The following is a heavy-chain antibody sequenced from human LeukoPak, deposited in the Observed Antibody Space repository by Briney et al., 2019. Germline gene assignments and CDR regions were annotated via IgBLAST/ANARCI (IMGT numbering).Heavy chain of an antibody. Sequence: GGSLRLSCAASGFTFSNYGMHWVRQAPGKGLVWVSRIKGDGSSTTYADSVKGRFTISRDNAKNTLYLQMNSLRAEDTAVYYCARDLSYSLEYWGQGTLVTVSS. J-gene: IGHJ4*02. CDR3: ARDLSYSLEY. CDR2: IKGDGSST. CDR1: GFTFSNYG. V-gene: IGHV3-74*01. D-gene: IGHD3-10*01.